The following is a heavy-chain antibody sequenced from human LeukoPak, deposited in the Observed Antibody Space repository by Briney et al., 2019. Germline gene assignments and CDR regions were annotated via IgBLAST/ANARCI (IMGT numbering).Heavy chain of an antibody. CDR3: ARDPGSRMDV. D-gene: IGHD1-14*01. CDR1: GFTFSSYE. CDR2: ISSSGSTI. V-gene: IGHV3-48*03. J-gene: IGHJ6*02. Sequence: GGSLRLSCAASGFTFSSYEMNWVRQAPGKGLEWVSYISSSGSTIYYADSVKGRFTISRDNSKNTLYLQMNSLRAEDTAVYYCARDPGSRMDVWGQGTTVTVSS.